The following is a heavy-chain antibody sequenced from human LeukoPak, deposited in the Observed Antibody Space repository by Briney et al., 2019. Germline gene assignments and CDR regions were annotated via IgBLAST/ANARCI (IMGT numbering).Heavy chain of an antibody. CDR1: GFSFSSYW. J-gene: IGHJ4*02. Sequence: GGSLRLSCATSGFSFSSYWMSWVRQAPGKGLEWVANIKEDESAKYYVDSVTGRFTISRDNAKNSPYLQMNSLRAEDTAVYYCARVSWSGSYFDYWGQGTLVTASS. V-gene: IGHV3-7*01. CDR2: IKEDESAK. D-gene: IGHD1-26*01. CDR3: ARVSWSGSYFDY.